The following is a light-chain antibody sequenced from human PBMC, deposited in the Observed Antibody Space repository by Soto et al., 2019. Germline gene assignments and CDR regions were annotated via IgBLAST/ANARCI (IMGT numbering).Light chain of an antibody. CDR1: QSVSSN. V-gene: IGKV3-20*01. Sequence: EIVLTQSPGTLSLSPGQVATLSCRASQSVSSNLAWYQQKPGQAPRLLISGASSRATGIPDRFSGSGSGTDFTLTISRLEPEDFALYYCQQYGSSPITFGQGTRLEIK. CDR2: GAS. J-gene: IGKJ5*01. CDR3: QQYGSSPIT.